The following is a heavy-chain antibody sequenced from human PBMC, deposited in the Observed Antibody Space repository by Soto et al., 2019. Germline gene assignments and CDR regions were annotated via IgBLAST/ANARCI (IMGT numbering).Heavy chain of an antibody. CDR1: VGSSSRGENF. V-gene: IGHV4-30-4*01. CDR2: IHHSGST. Sequence: PSWTLSLTCTVSVGSSSRGENFWNWIRHSPGKGLEWIGYIHHSGSTYYNPSLKSRLTISVDTSKNQISLKLNSVTAADTAVYYCARDTGTYPYYFDYWGQGTLVTVSS. J-gene: IGHJ4*02. D-gene: IGHD1-26*01. CDR3: ARDTGTYPYYFDY.